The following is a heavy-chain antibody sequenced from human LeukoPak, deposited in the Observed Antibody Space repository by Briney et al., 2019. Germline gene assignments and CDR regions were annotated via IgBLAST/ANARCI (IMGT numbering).Heavy chain of an antibody. Sequence: GGSLRLSCAASGFTFSSSGMHWVRQAPGKGLEWVAVISYDGSNKYYADSVKGRFTISRDNSKNTLYLQMNSLRAEDTAVYYCAREAYVDYYFDYWGQGTLVTVSS. V-gene: IGHV3-30*03. CDR2: ISYDGSNK. D-gene: IGHD5-12*01. J-gene: IGHJ4*02. CDR3: AREAYVDYYFDY. CDR1: GFTFSSSG.